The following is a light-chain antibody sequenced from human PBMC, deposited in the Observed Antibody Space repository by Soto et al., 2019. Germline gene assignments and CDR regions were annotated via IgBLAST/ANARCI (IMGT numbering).Light chain of an antibody. CDR3: QSYDSLHVV. J-gene: IGLJ2*01. Sequence: QSVLTQPPSVSGAPGQRVTISCTGSGSNIGGGYDVQWYQQIPGTAPKLLIYGTINRPSGVPDRFSGSKSGTSASLAITGLQSEDEADYYCQSYDSLHVVFGGGTKVPVL. CDR1: GSNIGGGYD. CDR2: GTI. V-gene: IGLV1-40*01.